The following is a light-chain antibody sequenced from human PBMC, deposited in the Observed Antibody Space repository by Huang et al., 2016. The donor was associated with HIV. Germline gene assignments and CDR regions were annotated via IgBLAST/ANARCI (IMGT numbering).Light chain of an antibody. CDR1: QTINTY. V-gene: IGKV3-11*01. CDR3: QQRNTWPLT. CDR2: DAS. J-gene: IGKJ4*01. Sequence: EIVLTQSPVTLSRSPGQGATLSCRASQTINTYLAWYQQKPGHAPRLLIYDASTRAAGIPARFSGSGSGTDFTLTINSLEPDDFAAYFCQQRNTWPLTFGGGTTIEIK.